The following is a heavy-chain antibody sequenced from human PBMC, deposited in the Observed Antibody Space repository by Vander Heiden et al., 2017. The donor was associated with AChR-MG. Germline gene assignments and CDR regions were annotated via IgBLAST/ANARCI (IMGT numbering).Heavy chain of an antibody. D-gene: IGHD4-17*01. J-gene: IGHJ6*02. Sequence: QLQLQESGPGLVKPSETLSPTCTVSGGSISSSSYYWGWIRQPPGKGLEWIGSIYYSGSTYYNPSLKGRVTISVDTSKNQFSLKLSAVTAADTAVYYCARHYYGDYDSYYYYGMDVWGQGTTVTVSS. V-gene: IGHV4-39*01. CDR2: IYYSGST. CDR3: ARHYYGDYDSYYYYGMDV. CDR1: GGSISSSSYY.